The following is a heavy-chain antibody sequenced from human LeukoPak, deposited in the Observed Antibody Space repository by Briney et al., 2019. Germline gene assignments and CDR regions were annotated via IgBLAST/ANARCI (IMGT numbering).Heavy chain of an antibody. Sequence: GGSLRLSCAVSGFTFSHYAMMWVRQAPGTGLEWVGSLTDSGDATYYADSVKGRLTISRDNSNSTLYLHISGLRDEDTAVYYCPRGYTHNSGGLLARCGRGTLVTVSS. CDR3: PRGYTHNSGGLLAR. J-gene: IGHJ4*02. V-gene: IGHV3-23*01. CDR2: LTDSGDAT. D-gene: IGHD5-12*01. CDR1: GFTFSHYA.